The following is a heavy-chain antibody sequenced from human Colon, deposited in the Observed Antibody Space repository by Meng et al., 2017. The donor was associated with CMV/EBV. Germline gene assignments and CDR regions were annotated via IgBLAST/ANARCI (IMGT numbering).Heavy chain of an antibody. CDR2: ISSSTSTI. CDR3: AKDPHEFWSGKNWFDS. Sequence: GESLKISCTASDITFSEYYMNWIRQAPGKRLEWISYISSSTSTIYYADSVKGRFTISRDNLKNTVYLQMNSLRAEDTAVFHCAKDPHEFWSGKNWFDSWGQGTRVTVSS. J-gene: IGHJ5*01. V-gene: IGHV3-11*04. D-gene: IGHD3-3*01. CDR1: DITFSEYY.